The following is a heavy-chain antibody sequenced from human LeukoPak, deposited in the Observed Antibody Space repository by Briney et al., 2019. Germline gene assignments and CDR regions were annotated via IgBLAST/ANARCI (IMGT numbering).Heavy chain of an antibody. CDR1: AFTFSNYG. Sequence: GGSLRLSCAASAFTFSNYGMHWVRQAPGKGLEWMGFIRYDGSDKYYVDSVKGRFTISRDNSRNMLYLQMNSLRAEDTAVYYCAKDAWDCNSGSCPSYYYYMDVWGKGTTVTVSS. CDR2: IRYDGSDK. CDR3: AKDAWDCNSGSCPSYYYYMDV. J-gene: IGHJ6*03. V-gene: IGHV3-30*02. D-gene: IGHD2-15*01.